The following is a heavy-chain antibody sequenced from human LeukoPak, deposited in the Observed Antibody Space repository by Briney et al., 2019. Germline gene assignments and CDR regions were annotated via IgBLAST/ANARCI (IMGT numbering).Heavy chain of an antibody. CDR1: GGSFSGYY. J-gene: IGHJ4*02. D-gene: IGHD3-22*01. Sequence: PSETLSLTCAVYGGSFSGYYWSWIRQPPGKGLEWIGEINHSGSTNYTPSLKSRVTVSVDTSKNQFSLKLSSVTAADTAVYYCARDPRIGFYDSSGYYDYWGQGTLVTVSS. V-gene: IGHV4-34*01. CDR2: INHSGST. CDR3: ARDPRIGFYDSSGYYDY.